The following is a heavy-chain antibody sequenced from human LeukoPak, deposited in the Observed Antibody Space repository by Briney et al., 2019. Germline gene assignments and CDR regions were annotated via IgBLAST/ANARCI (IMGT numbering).Heavy chain of an antibody. V-gene: IGHV3-7*01. CDR1: GFTFSSYW. D-gene: IGHD3-9*01. Sequence: GGSLRLSCAASGFTFSSYWMSWVRQAPGKGLEWVANIKQDGSEKYYVDSVKGRFTISRDNAKNSLYLQMNSLRAEDTAVYYCARGALRYFDWLFHYFDYWGQGTLVTVSS. CDR2: IKQDGSEK. CDR3: ARGALRYFDWLFHYFDY. J-gene: IGHJ4*02.